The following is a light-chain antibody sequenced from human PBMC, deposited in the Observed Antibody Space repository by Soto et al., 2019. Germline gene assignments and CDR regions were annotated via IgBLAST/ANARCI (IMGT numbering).Light chain of an antibody. CDR3: QQSYNNPRT. J-gene: IGKJ1*01. Sequence: DIQMTQSPSSLSASVGDRVTITCRASQSINTYLNWYQQKPGKAPELLIYEASSLQSGVPPRFSGSGSGTDFTLTVSSLQPEDFATYYCQQSYNNPRTFGQGTKVEIK. V-gene: IGKV1-39*01. CDR2: EAS. CDR1: QSINTY.